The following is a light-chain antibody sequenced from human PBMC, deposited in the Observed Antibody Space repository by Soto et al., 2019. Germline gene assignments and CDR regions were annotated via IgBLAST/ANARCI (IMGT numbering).Light chain of an antibody. CDR3: TSYAGGNNV. J-gene: IGLJ1*01. Sequence: QSALTQPPSASGSPGQSVTISCTGTSSDVGGYNYVSWYQQHPGKFPKLMVDEVNKRPSGVPDRFSGSKSGNTASLTVSGLQAEDEADYYCTSYAGGNNVFGTGTKLTVL. V-gene: IGLV2-8*01. CDR2: EVN. CDR1: SSDVGGYNY.